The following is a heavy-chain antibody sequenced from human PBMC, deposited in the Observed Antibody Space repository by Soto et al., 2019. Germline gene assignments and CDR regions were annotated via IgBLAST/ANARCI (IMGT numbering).Heavy chain of an antibody. CDR1: GVTFVGHG. V-gene: IGHV3-74*01. Sequence: GSKRLCYSDAGVTFVGHGRHCVSQAPGKGLVWVSRINSDGSSTSYADSVKGRFTISRDNAKNTLYLQMNSLRAEDTAVYYCASGRKSQPRVSGQRTTVTVSS. D-gene: IGHD2-2*01. J-gene: IGHJ6*02. CDR2: INSDGSST. CDR3: ASGRKSQPRV.